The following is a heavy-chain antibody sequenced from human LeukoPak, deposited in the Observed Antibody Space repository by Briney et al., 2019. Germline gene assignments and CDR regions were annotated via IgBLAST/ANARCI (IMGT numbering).Heavy chain of an antibody. CDR2: LSGTGGST. J-gene: IGHJ5*02. Sequence: GGSLRLSCAASGFTFSNYAMSWVRQAPGKGLEWVSTLSGTGGSTYYADSVKGRFTISRDNSKNTLYLQMNSLRAEDAAVYYCAKDQYYDSSGYYYRWGQGTLVTVSS. V-gene: IGHV3-23*01. CDR1: GFTFSNYA. D-gene: IGHD3-22*01. CDR3: AKDQYYDSSGYYYR.